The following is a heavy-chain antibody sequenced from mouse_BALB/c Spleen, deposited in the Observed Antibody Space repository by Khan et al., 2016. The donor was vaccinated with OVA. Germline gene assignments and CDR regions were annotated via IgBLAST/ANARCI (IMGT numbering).Heavy chain of an antibody. CDR3: ARWNYRYDGYFDY. CDR2: ISYSDST. CDR1: GDSITSGY. J-gene: IGHJ2*01. V-gene: IGHV3-8*02. Sequence: EVQLQESGPSLVKPSQTLSLTCSVTGDSITSGYWNWIRRFPGNKLEYMGYISYSDSTFYNPSLKSRISITRDTSKNQYYLQLNSVTTEDTATCYCARWNYRYDGYFDYWGQGTTLTVSS. D-gene: IGHD2-14*01.